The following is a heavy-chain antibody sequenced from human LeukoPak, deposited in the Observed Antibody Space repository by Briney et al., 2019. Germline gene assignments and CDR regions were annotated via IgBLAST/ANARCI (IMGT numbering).Heavy chain of an antibody. CDR3: ARVGDYGDYVNWFDP. CDR1: GGSISSSSYY. D-gene: IGHD4-17*01. CDR2: IYHLGNS. Sequence: SETLSLTCTVSGGSISSSSYYWGWIRQPPGKGLEWIGSIYHLGNSYYNPSLKSRVTISVDTSKNQFSLKMNSVTAADTAVYYCARVGDYGDYVNWFDPXGQGTLVTVSS. V-gene: IGHV4-39*07. J-gene: IGHJ5*02.